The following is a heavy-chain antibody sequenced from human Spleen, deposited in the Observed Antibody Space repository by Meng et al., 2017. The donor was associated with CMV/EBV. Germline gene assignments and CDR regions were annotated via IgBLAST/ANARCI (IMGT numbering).Heavy chain of an antibody. Sequence: SETLSLTCTVSGGSITSHYWSWIRQPPGKGLEWIGYIYYSGSTNYNPSLKSRVTIAVDTSKNQFSLKLSSVTAADPAVYYCARASQQLMDWYFDLWGGGTLVTVSS. D-gene: IGHD6-13*01. V-gene: IGHV4-59*11. CDR3: ARASQQLMDWYFDL. J-gene: IGHJ2*01. CDR1: GGSITSHY. CDR2: IYYSGST.